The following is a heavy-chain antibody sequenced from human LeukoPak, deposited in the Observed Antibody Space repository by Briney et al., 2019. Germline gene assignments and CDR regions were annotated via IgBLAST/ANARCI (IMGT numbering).Heavy chain of an antibody. D-gene: IGHD6-6*01. V-gene: IGHV3-7*05. J-gene: IGHJ6*02. Sequence: GRSLRLSCVASGFTFSSYWMNWVRQAPGKGLEWVANIKQDGRVEYYVDSVKGQFTISRDNAQNSLYLQMNSLRAEDTAVYYCARDFSSSGGMDVWGQGTTVTVSS. CDR1: GFTFSSYW. CDR3: ARDFSSSGGMDV. CDR2: IKQDGRVE.